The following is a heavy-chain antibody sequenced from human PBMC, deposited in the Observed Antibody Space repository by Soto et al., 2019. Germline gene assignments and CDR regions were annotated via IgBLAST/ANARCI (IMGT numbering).Heavy chain of an antibody. D-gene: IGHD4-17*01. CDR1: GFTFSSYD. CDR3: ARGYGDCGQDDYGMDV. J-gene: IGHJ6*02. Sequence: EVQLVESGGGLVQPGGSLRLSCAASGFTFSSYDMHWVRQATGKGLEWVSAIGTAGDTYYPGSVKGRFTISRENAKNSVYLQMNSLGAGDTAVYYCARGYGDCGQDDYGMDVWGQGTTVTVSS. V-gene: IGHV3-13*04. CDR2: IGTAGDT.